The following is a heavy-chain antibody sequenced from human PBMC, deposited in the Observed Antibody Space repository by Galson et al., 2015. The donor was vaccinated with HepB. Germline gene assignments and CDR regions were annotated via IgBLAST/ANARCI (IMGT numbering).Heavy chain of an antibody. Sequence: VKVSCKASGGTFSSYTISWVRQAPGQGLEWMGRIIPILGIANYAQKFQGRVTITADKSTSTAYMELSSLKASDTAMYYCARSGLLVPAAIDYFDYWGQGTLVTVSS. D-gene: IGHD2-2*01. V-gene: IGHV1-69*02. CDR1: GGTFSSYT. J-gene: IGHJ4*02. CDR2: IIPILGIA. CDR3: ARSGLLVPAAIDYFDY.